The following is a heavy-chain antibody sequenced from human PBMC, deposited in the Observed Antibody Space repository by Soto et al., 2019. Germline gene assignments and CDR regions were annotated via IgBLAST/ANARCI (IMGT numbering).Heavy chain of an antibody. CDR1: GSIFIGYG. Sequence: GGSLRLSCVVPGSIFIGYGMHWVRQAPGKGLEWVAVIWRDGSEIYYADSVKGRFTISRDNSKNTLYLQMNSLRAEDTAVYYCARASLDLPYYYYGMDVWGQGTTVTVSS. CDR3: ARASLDLPYYYYGMDV. CDR2: IWRDGSEI. V-gene: IGHV3-33*01. D-gene: IGHD3-3*01. J-gene: IGHJ6*02.